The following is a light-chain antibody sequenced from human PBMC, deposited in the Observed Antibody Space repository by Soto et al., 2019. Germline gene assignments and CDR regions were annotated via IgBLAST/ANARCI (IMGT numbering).Light chain of an antibody. Sequence: DIQMTQSPSTLSASVGDRVTITCRASQSISIWLAWYQQKSGKAPKLLIYKASSLESGVPTRFSGSGSGTEFTLTISSLQPDDFATYYCHQYNKYPLTFGGGTEVEIK. CDR2: KAS. V-gene: IGKV1-5*03. CDR1: QSISIW. J-gene: IGKJ4*01. CDR3: HQYNKYPLT.